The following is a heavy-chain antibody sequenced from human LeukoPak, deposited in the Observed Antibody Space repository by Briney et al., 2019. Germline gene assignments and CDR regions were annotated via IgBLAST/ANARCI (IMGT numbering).Heavy chain of an antibody. Sequence: GGSLRLSCAASGCTFSSYWMHWVRQAPGKGLVWVSRINSDGSSTSYADSVKGRFTISRDNAKNTPYLQMNSLRAEDTAVYYCARGRYSSGWYYFDYWGQGTLVTVSS. V-gene: IGHV3-74*01. J-gene: IGHJ4*02. CDR1: GCTFSSYW. CDR2: INSDGSST. D-gene: IGHD6-19*01. CDR3: ARGRYSSGWYYFDY.